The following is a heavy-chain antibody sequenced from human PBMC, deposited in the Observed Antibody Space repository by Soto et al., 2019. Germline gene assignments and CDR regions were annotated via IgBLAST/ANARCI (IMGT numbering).Heavy chain of an antibody. V-gene: IGHV3-13*05. CDR3: ARGTRYSDYYNYYGMDV. CDR2: LVTAGDP. Sequence: GSLRLSCAASGFPFSSYDMHWVRQATGKGLEWVSALVTAGDPYYPGSVKGRFTISRENAKNSLYLQMNSLRAGDTAVYYCARGTRYSDYYNYYGMDVWGQGTTVTVSS. CDR1: GFPFSSYD. D-gene: IGHD5-18*01. J-gene: IGHJ6*02.